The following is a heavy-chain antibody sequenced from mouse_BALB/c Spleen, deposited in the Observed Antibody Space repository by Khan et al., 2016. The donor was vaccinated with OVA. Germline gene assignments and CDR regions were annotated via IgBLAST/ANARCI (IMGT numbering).Heavy chain of an antibody. Sequence: EVQLQQSGPELVKPGASVKVSCKASGYSFTDYNMFWVKQSLGKSLEWIGYIDPYNGGTNYNQKFMGKATLTVDKSSSTAFMHRNSLTSEDSAVYYCALIYHYGSGFDYWGQGTTLTVSS. CDR3: ALIYHYGSGFDY. D-gene: IGHD1-1*01. V-gene: IGHV1S135*01. CDR1: GYSFTDYN. J-gene: IGHJ2*01. CDR2: IDPYNGGT.